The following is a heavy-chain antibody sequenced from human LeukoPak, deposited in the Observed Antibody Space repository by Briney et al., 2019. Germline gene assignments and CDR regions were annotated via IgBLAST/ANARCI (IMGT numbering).Heavy chain of an antibody. CDR3: ARARWYSSDY. CDR2: TNSDGSST. V-gene: IGHV3-74*01. Sequence: GGSLRLSCAVSGFTFSGHWMFWVRQAPGKGLVWVSSTNSDGSSTGYTDSVKGRFTVSRDNSENTLYLQMNSLRAEDTGVYYCARARWYSSDYWGQGTLVTVSS. CDR1: GFTFSGHW. D-gene: IGHD5-24*01. J-gene: IGHJ4*02.